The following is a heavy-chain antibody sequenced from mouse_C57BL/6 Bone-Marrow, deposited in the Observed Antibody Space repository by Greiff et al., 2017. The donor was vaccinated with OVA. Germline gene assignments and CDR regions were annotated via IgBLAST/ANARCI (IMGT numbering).Heavy chain of an antibody. Sequence: EVQVVESGGDLVKPGGSLKLSCAASGFTFSSYGMSWVRQTPDKRLEWVATISSGGSYTYYPDSVKGRFTISRDNAKNTLYLQMSSLKSEDTAMYYCARPFITTVVEGFDYWGQGTTLTVSS. V-gene: IGHV5-6*01. J-gene: IGHJ2*01. CDR1: GFTFSSYG. D-gene: IGHD1-1*01. CDR3: ARPFITTVVEGFDY. CDR2: ISSGGSYT.